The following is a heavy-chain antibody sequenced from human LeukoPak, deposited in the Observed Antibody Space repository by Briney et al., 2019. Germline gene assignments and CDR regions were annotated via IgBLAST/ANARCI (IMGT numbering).Heavy chain of an antibody. CDR2: IYTSGST. CDR1: GGSISSGSYY. V-gene: IGHV4-61*02. J-gene: IGHJ6*02. Sequence: SQTLSPTCTVSGGSISSGSYYWSWIRQPAGKGLEWIGRIYTSGSTNYNPSLKSRVTISVDTSKNQFSLKLSSVTAADTAVYYCARGGLGWTPHPGYYYYGMDVWGQGTTVTVSS. CDR3: ARGGLGWTPHPGYYYYGMDV. D-gene: IGHD3-16*01.